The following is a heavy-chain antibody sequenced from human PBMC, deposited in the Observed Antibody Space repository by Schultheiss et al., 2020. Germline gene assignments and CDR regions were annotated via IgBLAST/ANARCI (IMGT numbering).Heavy chain of an antibody. D-gene: IGHD2-2*02. J-gene: IGHJ3*02. CDR1: GGSVSRGGYY. CDR3: ARDQNCGSIGCYIGAFDI. V-gene: IGHV4-61*08. CDR2: IYYSGST. Sequence: SETLSLTCTVSGGSVSRGGYYWSWIRQPPGKGLQWIGYIYYSGSTEYNPSLKSRVTISADTSKNQFSLKLSSVTAVDTAMYYCARDQNCGSIGCYIGAFDIWGQGTMVTVSS.